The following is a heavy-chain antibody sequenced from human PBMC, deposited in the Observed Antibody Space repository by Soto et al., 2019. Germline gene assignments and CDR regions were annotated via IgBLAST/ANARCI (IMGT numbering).Heavy chain of an antibody. J-gene: IGHJ6*02. CDR2: LSGSGVST. V-gene: IGHV3-23*01. CDR3: AKGGGSKDDYDTSGYYLYYYYAMDV. D-gene: IGHD3-22*01. CDR1: GFTFSSYA. Sequence: EVQLLESGGGLVQPGGSLRLSCAASGFTFSSYAMTWVRQAPGKGLEWVSALSGSGVSTYYADSVKGRFTISRDNSKNTLYLQKNSRRAEDTAVYYCAKGGGSKDDYDTSGYYLYYYYAMDVWGQGTTVTVSS.